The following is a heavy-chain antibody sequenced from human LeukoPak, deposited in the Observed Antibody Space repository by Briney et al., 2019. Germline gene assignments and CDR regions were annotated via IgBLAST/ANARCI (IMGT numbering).Heavy chain of an antibody. J-gene: IGHJ4*02. V-gene: IGHV3-21*01. CDR3: ATTYYYDSSGYFHFDY. CDR2: ISSSSSYI. CDR1: GFTFSSYS. Sequence: GGSLRLSCAASGFTFSSYSMNWVRQAPGKGLEWVSSISSSSSYIYYADSVKGRFTISRDNSKNTLYLQMNSLRAEDTAVYYCATTYYYDSSGYFHFDYWGQGTLVTVSS. D-gene: IGHD3-22*01.